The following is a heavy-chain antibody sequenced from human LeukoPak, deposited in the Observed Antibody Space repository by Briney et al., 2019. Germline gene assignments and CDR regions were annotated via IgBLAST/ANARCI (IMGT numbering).Heavy chain of an antibody. V-gene: IGHV3-21*01. J-gene: IGHJ6*01. Sequence: GGSLRLSCAASGFTFDDYGMSWVRQAPGKGLEWVSSISSSSSYIYYADSVKGRFTISRDNAKNSLYLQMNSLRAEDTAVYYCARDGYCSSTSCLDYYYGMDVWGKGPRSPSPQ. CDR2: ISSSSSYI. D-gene: IGHD2-2*03. CDR3: ARDGYCSSTSCLDYYYGMDV. CDR1: GFTFDDYG.